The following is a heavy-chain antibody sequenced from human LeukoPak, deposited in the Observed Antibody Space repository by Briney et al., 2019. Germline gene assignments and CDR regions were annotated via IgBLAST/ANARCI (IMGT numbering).Heavy chain of an antibody. D-gene: IGHD6-13*01. CDR1: GFDLTTYA. CDR2: IRIGGGGT. V-gene: IGHV3-23*01. CDR3: ARCMVLSQGWCNWFDS. J-gene: IGHJ5*01. Sequence: GGSLRLSCAASGFDLTTYAMTWVRQAPAKGLEWVSSIRIGGGGTYYADSVKGRFTISRDNSENTLHLQMNNLRVEDTARYFCARCMVLSQGWCNWFDSWRQATLVTVSS.